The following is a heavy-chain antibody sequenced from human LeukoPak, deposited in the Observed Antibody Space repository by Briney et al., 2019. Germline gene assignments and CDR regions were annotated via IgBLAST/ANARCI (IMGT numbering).Heavy chain of an antibody. CDR3: ARDRGYRRGYYFDY. CDR2: IYTSGST. V-gene: IGHV4-61*02. J-gene: IGHJ4*02. CDR1: GGSISSGGYY. D-gene: IGHD3-10*01. Sequence: SQTLSLTCTVSGGSISSGGYYWSWIRQHPGKGLEWIGRIYTSGSTNYNPSLKSRVTISVDTSKNQFSLKLSSVTAADTAVYYCARDRGYRRGYYFDYWGQGTLVTVSS.